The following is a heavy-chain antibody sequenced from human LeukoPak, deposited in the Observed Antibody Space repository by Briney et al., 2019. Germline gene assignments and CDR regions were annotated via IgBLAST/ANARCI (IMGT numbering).Heavy chain of an antibody. D-gene: IGHD1-26*01. CDR1: GFTFSSYG. Sequence: SLRLSCAASGFTFSSYGMHWVRQAPGKGLEWVAVIWYDGSNKYYADSVKGRFTISRDNSKNTLYLQMNSLRAEDTAVYYCARKGGEWELPEKALDYWGQGTLVTVSS. CDR3: ARKGGEWELPEKALDY. J-gene: IGHJ4*02. V-gene: IGHV3-33*01. CDR2: IWYDGSNK.